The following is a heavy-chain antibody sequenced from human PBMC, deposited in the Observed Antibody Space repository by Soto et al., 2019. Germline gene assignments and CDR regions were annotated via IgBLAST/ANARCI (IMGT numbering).Heavy chain of an antibody. CDR1: GYSFTSYW. J-gene: IGHJ6*02. V-gene: IGHV5-51*01. Sequence: LGESLKISCNGSGYSFTSYWIGWVRQMPGKGLEWMGIICPGDSDTRYSPSFQGQVTISADKSISTAYLQWSSLKASDTAMYYCARPVGITGTWYYYGMDVWGQGTKVTVS. CDR3: ARPVGITGTWYYYGMDV. D-gene: IGHD1-7*01. CDR2: ICPGDSDT.